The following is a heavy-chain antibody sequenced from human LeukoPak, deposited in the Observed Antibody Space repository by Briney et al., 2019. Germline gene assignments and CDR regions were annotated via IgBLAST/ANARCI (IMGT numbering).Heavy chain of an antibody. CDR2: INPNSGGT. Sequence: GASVQVSCKASGYTFTDYYMHWVRQAPGQGLEWMGSINPNSGGTNSAQRFQGRVTMTRDTSIATAYMDLSSLRSDDTAVYYCARGGPSQVATVYWFFDLWGRGTLVTVSS. CDR1: GYTFTDYY. J-gene: IGHJ2*01. V-gene: IGHV1-2*02. D-gene: IGHD5-12*01. CDR3: ARGGPSQVATVYWFFDL.